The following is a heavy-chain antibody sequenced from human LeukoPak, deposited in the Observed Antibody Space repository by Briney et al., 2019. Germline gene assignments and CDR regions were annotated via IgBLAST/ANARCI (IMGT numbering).Heavy chain of an antibody. D-gene: IGHD3-10*01. Sequence: PGGSLRLSCAASGFTFSSYAMSWVRQAPGKGLEWVSAISGSGGSTYYADSVKGRFTISRDNSKNTLYLQMNSLRAEDTAVYYCARSFYGSGVKGPTFDYWGQGTLVTVSS. CDR3: ARSFYGSGVKGPTFDY. CDR1: GFTFSSYA. J-gene: IGHJ4*02. V-gene: IGHV3-23*01. CDR2: ISGSGGST.